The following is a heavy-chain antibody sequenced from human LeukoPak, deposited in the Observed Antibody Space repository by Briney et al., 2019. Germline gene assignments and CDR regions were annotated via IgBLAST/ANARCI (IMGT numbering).Heavy chain of an antibody. V-gene: IGHV4-34*01. CDR1: GGSFSGYY. CDR3: ARGFLQRAYSSSSVGLFDY. Sequence: PSETLSLTCAVYGGSFSGYYWSWIRQPPGKGLEWIGEINHSGSTNYNPSLKSRVTISVDTSKNQFSLKLSSVTAADTAVYYCARGFLQRAYSSSSVGLFDYWGQGTLVTVSS. D-gene: IGHD6-6*01. CDR2: INHSGST. J-gene: IGHJ4*02.